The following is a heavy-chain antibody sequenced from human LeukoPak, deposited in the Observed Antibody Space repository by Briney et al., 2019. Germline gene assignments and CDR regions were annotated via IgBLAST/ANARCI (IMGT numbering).Heavy chain of an antibody. D-gene: IGHD3-22*01. CDR2: ISTHSGNT. J-gene: IGHJ4*02. Sequence: ASVKVSCKASGYTFTSYGVTWVRQAPGQGLEWIGWISTHSGNTNYAQKVQGRVTMTTDTSTSTAYMELRSLRSDDTAVYYCARDSNNYDSSGHDYWGQGTLVTVSS. CDR3: ARDSNNYDSSGHDY. CDR1: GYTFTSYG. V-gene: IGHV1-18*01.